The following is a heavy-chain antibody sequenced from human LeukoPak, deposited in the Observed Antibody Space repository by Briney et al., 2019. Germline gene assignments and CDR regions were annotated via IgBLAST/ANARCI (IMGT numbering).Heavy chain of an antibody. D-gene: IGHD2-21*02. J-gene: IGHJ5*02. CDR3: ARDLSDSSNWFDP. Sequence: PSETLSLTCAVYGGSFSGYYWSWIRQPPGKGLEWIGEINHSGSTNYNPSLKSRVTISVDTSKNQFSLKLSSVTAADTAVYYCARDLSDSSNWFDPWGQGTLVTVSS. V-gene: IGHV4-34*01. CDR1: GGSFSGYY. CDR2: INHSGST.